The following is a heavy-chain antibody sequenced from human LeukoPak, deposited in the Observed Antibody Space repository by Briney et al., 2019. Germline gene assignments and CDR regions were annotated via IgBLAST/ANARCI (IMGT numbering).Heavy chain of an antibody. V-gene: IGHV3-30*02. CDR2: IRYDGSNK. CDR1: GFTFSRYG. Sequence: GGSLRLSCAASGFTFSRYGMSWVRQAPGKGLEWVAFIRYDGSNKYYADSVKGRLTISRDNSKNTLYLQMNSLRAEDTAVYYCAKDSSTSCHDWGQGTLVTVSS. D-gene: IGHD2-2*01. CDR3: AKDSSTSCHD. J-gene: IGHJ4*02.